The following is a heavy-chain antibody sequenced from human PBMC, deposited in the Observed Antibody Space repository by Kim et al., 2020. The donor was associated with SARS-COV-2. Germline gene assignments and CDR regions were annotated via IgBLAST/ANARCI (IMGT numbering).Heavy chain of an antibody. Sequence: SETLSLTCTVSGGSISSYYWSWIRQPPGKGLEWIGYNYYSGSTNYNPSLKSRVTISVDTSKNQFSLKLSSVTAADTAVYYCATDDSSGPYGMDVWGQGTTVTVSS. CDR1: GGSISSYY. J-gene: IGHJ6*02. V-gene: IGHV4-59*01. D-gene: IGHD3-22*01. CDR2: NYYSGST. CDR3: ATDDSSGPYGMDV.